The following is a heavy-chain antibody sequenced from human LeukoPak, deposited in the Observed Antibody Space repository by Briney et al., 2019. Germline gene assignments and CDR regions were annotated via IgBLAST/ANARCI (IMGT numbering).Heavy chain of an antibody. V-gene: IGHV1-69*05. J-gene: IGHJ3*02. CDR3: ARRKKTKYDSSGYYYHDAFDI. CDR2: IIPIFGTA. D-gene: IGHD3-22*01. CDR1: GGTFSSYA. Sequence: SVKVSCKASGGTFSSYAISWVRQAPGQGLEWMGRIIPIFGTANYAQKFQGRVTITTDESTRTAYMELSSLRSEDTAVYYCARRKKTKYDSSGYYYHDAFDIWGQGTMVTVSS.